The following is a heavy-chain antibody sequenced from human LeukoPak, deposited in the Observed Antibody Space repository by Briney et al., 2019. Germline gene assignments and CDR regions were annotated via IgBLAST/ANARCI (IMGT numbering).Heavy chain of an antibody. D-gene: IGHD2-2*01. V-gene: IGHV3-66*02. J-gene: IGHJ6*02. CDR2: IYSGGST. CDR3: ARVVGYCSSTCCYRGEYYYYGMDV. CDR1: GFTVSSNY. Sequence: GGSLRLSCAASGFTVSSNYMSWVRQAPGKGLEWVSVIYSGGSTYYADSVKGRFTISRDNSKNTLYLQMNSLRAEDTAVYYCARVVGYCSSTCCYRGEYYYYGMDVWGQGTTVTVSS.